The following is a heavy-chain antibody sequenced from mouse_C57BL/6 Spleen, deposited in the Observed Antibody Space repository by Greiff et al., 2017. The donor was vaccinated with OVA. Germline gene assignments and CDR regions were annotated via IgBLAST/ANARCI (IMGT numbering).Heavy chain of an antibody. Sequence: VQLQQSGPELVKPGASVKISCKASGYTFTDYYMNWVKQSHGKSLEWIGDINPNNGGTSYNQKFKGKATLTVDKSSSTAYMELRSLTSEDSAVYYCARGTFITTVVAPYAMDYWGQGTSVTVSS. V-gene: IGHV1-26*01. CDR2: INPNNGGT. D-gene: IGHD1-1*01. CDR3: ARGTFITTVVAPYAMDY. CDR1: GYTFTDYY. J-gene: IGHJ4*01.